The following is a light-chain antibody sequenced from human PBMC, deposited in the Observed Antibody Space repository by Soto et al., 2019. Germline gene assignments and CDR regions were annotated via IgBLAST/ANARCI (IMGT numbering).Light chain of an antibody. CDR1: GSNVGASYD. V-gene: IGLV1-40*01. J-gene: IGLJ3*02. Sequence: QPVLTQPPSVSGAPGQTITMSCTGSGSNVGASYDVHWYQVLPGAGPRLLIYKNNNRPSGVPDRFSGSKSGTSASLAITGLRAEDEADYYCQSYDNILSGPLFGGGTKLNVL. CDR3: QSYDNILSGPL. CDR2: KNN.